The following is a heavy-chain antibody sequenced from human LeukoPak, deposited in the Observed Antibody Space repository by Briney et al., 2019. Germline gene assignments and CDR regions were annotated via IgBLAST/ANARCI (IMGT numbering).Heavy chain of an antibody. Sequence: GGSLRLSCAASGFTFITYPMSWVRQAPGKGLEWVSAISASGGGTYYADSVKGRFTISKDNSRSTVFLQMSSLRAKDTAVYYCAIAPHCPNDVCRYFDYWGQGILVTVSS. CDR3: AIAPHCPNDVCRYFDY. CDR1: GFTFITYP. CDR2: ISASGGGT. D-gene: IGHD2-8*01. V-gene: IGHV3-23*01. J-gene: IGHJ4*02.